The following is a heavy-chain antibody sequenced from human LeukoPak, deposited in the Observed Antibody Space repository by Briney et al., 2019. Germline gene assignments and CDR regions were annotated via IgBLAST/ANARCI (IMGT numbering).Heavy chain of an antibody. J-gene: IGHJ5*02. V-gene: IGHV4-39*01. D-gene: IGHD3-16*01. CDR1: GGSISSSSYY. Sequence: PSETLSLTCTVSGGSISSSSYYWGWLRQPPGKGLEWLGSIYYSGSTYYNPSLKSRVTISVDTSKNQFSLKLSSVTAADTALYYCARRGGVSGDYNWFDPWGQGTLVTVSS. CDR3: ARRGGVSGDYNWFDP. CDR2: IYYSGST.